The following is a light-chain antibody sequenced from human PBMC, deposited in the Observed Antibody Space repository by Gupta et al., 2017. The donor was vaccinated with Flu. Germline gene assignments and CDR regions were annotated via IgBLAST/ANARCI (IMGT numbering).Light chain of an antibody. Sequence: SALTKPAPVAGSPGQSIPISCPGTSSDVGGYNYVSWYQQHPGKAPKLMIYEVSNRPSGVSNRFSGSKSGNTASLTISGLQAEDEADYYCSSYTSSSTLTFGGGTKLTVL. CDR3: SSYTSSSTLT. CDR2: EVS. V-gene: IGLV2-14*01. J-gene: IGLJ3*02. CDR1: SSDVGGYNY.